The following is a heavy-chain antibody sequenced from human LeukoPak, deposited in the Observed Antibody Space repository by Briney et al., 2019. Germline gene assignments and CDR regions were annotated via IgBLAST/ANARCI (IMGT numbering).Heavy chain of an antibody. J-gene: IGHJ4*02. CDR2: ISSSSSYI. Sequence: GASVKVSCKASGGTFSSYSMNWVRQAPGKGLEWVSSISSSSSYIYYADSVKGRFTISRDNAKNSLYLQMNSLRAEDTAVYYCAREGGSYWVYWGQGTLVTVSS. CDR3: AREGGSYWVY. V-gene: IGHV3-21*01. CDR1: GGTFSSYS. D-gene: IGHD1-26*01.